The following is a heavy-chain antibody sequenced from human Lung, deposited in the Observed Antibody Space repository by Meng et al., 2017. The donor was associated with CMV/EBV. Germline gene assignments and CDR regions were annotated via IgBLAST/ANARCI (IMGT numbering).Heavy chain of an antibody. J-gene: IGHJ3*02. Sequence: GGSXRLXXAASGFTFSSYWMSWVRQAPGKGLEWVANIKQDGSEKYYVDSVKGRFTISRDNAKNSLYLQMNSLRAEDTAVYYCARLVFGGAFDIWGQGTMVXVSS. V-gene: IGHV3-7*01. CDR1: GFTFSSYW. D-gene: IGHD2-2*01. CDR3: ARLVFGGAFDI. CDR2: IKQDGSEK.